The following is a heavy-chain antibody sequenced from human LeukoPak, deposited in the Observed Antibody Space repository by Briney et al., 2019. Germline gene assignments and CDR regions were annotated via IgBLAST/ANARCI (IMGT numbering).Heavy chain of an antibody. V-gene: IGHV4-34*01. Sequence: SETLSLICAVYGGSFSGYYWSWIRQPPGKGLEGIGEINHSGSTNYIPSLESRVTLSVDTSKNQFSLNLTSVTAADTAVYYCARHRKRSGGYFGSGHDGFDIWGQGTMVTVSS. CDR1: GGSFSGYY. J-gene: IGHJ3*02. CDR3: ARHRKRSGGYFGSGHDGFDI. D-gene: IGHD3-22*01. CDR2: INHSGST.